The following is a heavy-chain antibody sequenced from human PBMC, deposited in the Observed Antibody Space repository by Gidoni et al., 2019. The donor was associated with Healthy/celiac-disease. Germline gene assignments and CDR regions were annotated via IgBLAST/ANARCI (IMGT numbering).Heavy chain of an antibody. CDR3: SQGGNSPDY. Sequence: EVRLLESGGGLVQPGGSLRLCCAASGFTFSSYAMSWVRQAPGKGLEWVSAISGSGGSTYYADSVKGRFTISRDNSKNTLYLQMNSLRAEDTAVYYCSQGGNSPDYWGQGTLVTVSS. J-gene: IGHJ4*02. V-gene: IGHV3-23*01. CDR1: GFTFSSYA. D-gene: IGHD4-4*01. CDR2: ISGSGGST.